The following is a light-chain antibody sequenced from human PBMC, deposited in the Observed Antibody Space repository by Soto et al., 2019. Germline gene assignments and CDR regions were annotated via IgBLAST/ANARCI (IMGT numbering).Light chain of an antibody. V-gene: IGKV1-5*03. CDR1: QSISSW. CDR3: QQYGSSGT. Sequence: DIQMTQSPSTLSASVGDRVTITCRASQSISSWLAWYQQKPGKAPKVLIYKASSLESGVPSRFSGSGSGTDFTLTISRLEPEDFAVYYCQQYGSSGTFGQGTKVDIK. CDR2: KAS. J-gene: IGKJ1*01.